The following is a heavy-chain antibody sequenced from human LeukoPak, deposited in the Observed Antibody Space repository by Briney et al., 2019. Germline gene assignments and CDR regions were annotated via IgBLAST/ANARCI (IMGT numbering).Heavy chain of an antibody. CDR1: GFXLSSYW. J-gene: IGHJ4*02. D-gene: IGHD6-13*01. V-gene: IGHV3-74*01. Sequence: GGSLRLSCGASGFXLSSYWMHWVRQAPGKGLVWVSRINSDGSSTSYADSVKGRYTISRDNAKNTLYLQMNSLRAEDTGVYYCARIASHSSSWYDGGYWGQGTLVTVSS. CDR3: ARIASHSSSWYDGGY. CDR2: INSDGSST.